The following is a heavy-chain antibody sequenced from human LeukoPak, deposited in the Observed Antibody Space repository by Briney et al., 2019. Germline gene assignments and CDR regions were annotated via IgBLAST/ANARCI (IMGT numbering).Heavy chain of an antibody. D-gene: IGHD3-22*01. CDR2: MNPNSGNT. J-gene: IGHJ4*02. Sequence: ASVKVSCKASGYSFTGYGINWVRQATGQGLEWMGWMNPNSGNTGYAQKFQGRVTMTRNTSISTAYMELSSLRSEDTAVYYCARVYYDSSGYYRVRDGFDYWGQGPLVTVSS. V-gene: IGHV1-8*01. CDR3: ARVYYDSSGYYRVRDGFDY. CDR1: GYSFTGYG.